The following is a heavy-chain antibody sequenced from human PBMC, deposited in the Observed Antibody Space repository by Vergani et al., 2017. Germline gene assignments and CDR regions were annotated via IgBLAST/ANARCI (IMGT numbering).Heavy chain of an antibody. CDR3: ARQYCSGGSCYSHDNYYGMDV. CDR1: GGTFSSYT. Sequence: QVQLVQSGAEVKKPGSSVKVSCKASGGTFSSYTISWVRQAPGQGLEWMGRIIPILGIANYAQKFQGRVTITADKSTSTAYLELSSLRAEDTAVYYCARQYCSGGSCYSHDNYYGMDVWGEGTTVTVSS. V-gene: IGHV1-69*02. J-gene: IGHJ6*04. CDR2: IIPILGIA. D-gene: IGHD2-15*01.